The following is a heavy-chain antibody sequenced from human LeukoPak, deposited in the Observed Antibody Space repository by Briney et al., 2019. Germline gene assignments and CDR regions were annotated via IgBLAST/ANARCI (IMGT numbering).Heavy chain of an antibody. CDR1: GYTFSSYD. CDR2: MNPNSGNT. V-gene: IGHV1-8*01. Sequence: ASVKVSFKASGYTFSSYDINWVRQATGQGLEWMGWMNPNSGNTGYAQKFQGRVTMTRNTSISTAYMELSSLRSEDTAVYYCARGNSGYDYDYFDYWGQGTLVTVSS. D-gene: IGHD5-12*01. J-gene: IGHJ4*02. CDR3: ARGNSGYDYDYFDY.